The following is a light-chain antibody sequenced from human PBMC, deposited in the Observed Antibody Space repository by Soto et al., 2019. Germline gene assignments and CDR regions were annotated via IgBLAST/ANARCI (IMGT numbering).Light chain of an antibody. V-gene: IGKV1-5*01. J-gene: IGKJ1*01. CDR3: QQYGSYLWT. CDR1: QSVSDW. Sequence: DIQMTQSPSTLSASVGDRVTITCRASQSVSDWLAWYQLKPGKAPKLLIYDASSLESGVPSRFSGSGSGTEVTLTISSLQPDDFATYYCQQYGSYLWTCGQGTKVEV. CDR2: DAS.